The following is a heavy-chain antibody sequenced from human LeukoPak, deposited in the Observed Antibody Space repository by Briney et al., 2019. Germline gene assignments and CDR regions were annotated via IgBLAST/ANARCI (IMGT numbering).Heavy chain of an antibody. Sequence: PSETLSLTCAVYGESLNSYYWIWIRQPPGKGLEWIGEIYESGSTEYNPSLKSRVTISMVPSKQQFSLSLTSVTAADTAVYYCARGAWATRLGSWGLGTPVIVSS. V-gene: IGHV4-34*01. CDR2: IYESGST. J-gene: IGHJ4*02. CDR1: GESLNSYY. CDR3: ARGAWATRLGS. D-gene: IGHD2-15*01.